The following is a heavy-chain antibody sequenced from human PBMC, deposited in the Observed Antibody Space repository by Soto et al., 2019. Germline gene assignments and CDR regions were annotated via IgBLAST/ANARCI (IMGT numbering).Heavy chain of an antibody. J-gene: IGHJ6*03. D-gene: IGHD1-1*01. Sequence: SETLSLTCAVYGGSFSGYYWSWIRQPPGKGLEWIGEINHSGSTNYNPSLKSRVTISVDTSKNQFSLKLSSVTAADTAVYYCAGWNDFGDYYYYMDVWGKGTTVTVSS. CDR3: AGWNDFGDYYYYMDV. V-gene: IGHV4-34*01. CDR2: INHSGST. CDR1: GGSFSGYY.